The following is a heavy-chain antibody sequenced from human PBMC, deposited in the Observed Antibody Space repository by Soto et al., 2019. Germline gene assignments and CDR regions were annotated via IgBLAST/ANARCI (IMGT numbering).Heavy chain of an antibody. J-gene: IGHJ4*02. CDR1: GFTFSSYA. V-gene: IGHV3-23*01. CDR2: ISGSGGST. CDR3: ARRSSGGYYDC. Sequence: EVQLLESGGGLVQPGGSLRLSCAASGFTFSSYAMNWVRQAPGKGLEWVSVISGSGGSTYYADSVKGRFTISRDNSKNTLYLQMNSMTAVDTAVYYCARRSSGGYYDCWGQGNLVTVSS. D-gene: IGHD6-25*01.